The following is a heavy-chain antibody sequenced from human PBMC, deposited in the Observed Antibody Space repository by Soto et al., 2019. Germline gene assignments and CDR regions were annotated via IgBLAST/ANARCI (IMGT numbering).Heavy chain of an antibody. D-gene: IGHD1-20*01. CDR3: ARDLAGHETYKGFDY. J-gene: IGHJ4*02. CDR1: GGTFSSYA. V-gene: IGHV1-69*12. CDR2: IIPIFGTA. Sequence: QVQLVQSGAEVKKPGSSVKVSCKASGGTFSSYAISWVRQAPGQGLEWMGGIIPIFGTANYAQKFQGRVTITADESTSTAYMELSSLRSEDTGVYYCARDLAGHETYKGFDYWGQGTLVTVSS.